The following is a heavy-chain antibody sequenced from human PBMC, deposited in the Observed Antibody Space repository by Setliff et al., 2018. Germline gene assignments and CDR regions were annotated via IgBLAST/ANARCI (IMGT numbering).Heavy chain of an antibody. CDR1: GYTFTSYD. CDR3: ARGPRYDYVCGSYRPSTYGDLYYFDY. D-gene: IGHD3-16*02. J-gene: IGHJ4*02. CDR2: MNPNSGNT. V-gene: IGHV1-8*01. Sequence: GASETVSRTASGYTFTSYDINRVRQAPGQGLEWMGWMNPNSGNTGYAQKFQGRVTMTRNTSLSTHHMELSSLRSADTAVYYCARGPRYDYVCGSYRPSTYGDLYYFDYWGQGTLVTVSS.